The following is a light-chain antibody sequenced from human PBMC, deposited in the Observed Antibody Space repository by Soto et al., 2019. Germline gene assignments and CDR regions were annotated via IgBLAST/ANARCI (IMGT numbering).Light chain of an antibody. V-gene: IGLV2-11*01. CDR1: SSDVDTYNY. CDR3: CSYAGSNTPG. J-gene: IGLJ2*01. CDR2: DVI. Sequence: QSALTQPRSVSGSPGQSVTISCTGTSSDVDTYNYISWYQQHPGKAPKLMIYDVIKRPSGVPDRFSGSKSGNTASLTISGLQAEDEADYYCCSYAGSNTPGFGGGTQLTVL.